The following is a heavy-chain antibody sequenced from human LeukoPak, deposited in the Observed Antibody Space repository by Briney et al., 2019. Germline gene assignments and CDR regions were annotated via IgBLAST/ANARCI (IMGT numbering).Heavy chain of an antibody. V-gene: IGHV4-38-2*02. CDR2: IYRSGST. CDR1: GYSISSGYY. J-gene: IGHJ4*02. CDR3: ARGWAAANFDY. D-gene: IGHD6-13*01. Sequence: SETLSLTCTVSGYSISSGYYWGWIRQPPGKGLEWIGSIYRSGSTYYNPSLKSRVTISVDTSKNQFSLKLSSVTAADTAVYYCARGWAAANFDYWGQGTLVTVSS.